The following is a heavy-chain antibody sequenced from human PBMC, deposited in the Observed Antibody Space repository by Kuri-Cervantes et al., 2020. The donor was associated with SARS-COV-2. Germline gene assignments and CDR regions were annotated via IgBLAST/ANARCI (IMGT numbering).Heavy chain of an antibody. V-gene: IGHV1-69*05. CDR3: ARGVGSSWYVDDAFDI. Sequence: SVKVSCKASRDTFTTFGFSWVRQAPRQGLEWMGGIIPFFGTANYAQKFQGRVTITTDESTSTAYMELSSLRSEDTAVYYCARGVGSSWYVDDAFDIWGQGTMVTVSS. CDR1: RDTFTTFG. CDR2: IIPFFGTA. J-gene: IGHJ3*02. D-gene: IGHD6-13*01.